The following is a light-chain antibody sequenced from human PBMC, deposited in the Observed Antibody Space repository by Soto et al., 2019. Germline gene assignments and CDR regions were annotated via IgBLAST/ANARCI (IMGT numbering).Light chain of an antibody. J-gene: IGKJ4*01. CDR3: QQYAQLLPVI. V-gene: IGKV3-20*01. Sequence: EIVLTQSPVTLSLSPGETVALFCRASQGVSSNLAWYHQRPGQPPRLIIHGTFTRATGTPDRFIGSGFGTDFTLTINRLEPEDFGMYYCQQYAQLLPVIFGGGTTVEVK. CDR1: QGVSSN. CDR2: GTF.